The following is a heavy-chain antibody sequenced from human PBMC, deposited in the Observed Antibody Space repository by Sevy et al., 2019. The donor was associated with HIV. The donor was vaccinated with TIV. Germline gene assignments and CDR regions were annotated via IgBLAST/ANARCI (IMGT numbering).Heavy chain of an antibody. V-gene: IGHV3-9*01. CDR3: AKGTMMEAMDIYEPFDA. CDR2: LTWTSSSI. D-gene: IGHD1-1*01. CDR1: GFTFDDYG. Sequence: GGSLRLSCAASGFTFDDYGMHWVRQAPGKGLEWVSGLTWTSSSIAYADSVKGRFTVSRDNAKKFLYLQMSNLRTDDTALYYCAKGTMMEAMDIYEPFDAWGQGTMVTVSS. J-gene: IGHJ3*01.